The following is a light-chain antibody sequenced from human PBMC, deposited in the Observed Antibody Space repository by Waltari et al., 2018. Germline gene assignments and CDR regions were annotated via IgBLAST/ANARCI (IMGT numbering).Light chain of an antibody. V-gene: IGKV3-20*01. CDR2: ATS. J-gene: IGKJ5*01. CDR1: QSVGSSD. CDR3: QHYGISFPVT. Sequence: EIVLAQSPDTLSLSPGDTATLSCRASQSVGSSDLIWYQQKPGQAPRLLIFATSYRATGIPDRFSGSGSGTDFTLTISRLEPEDVAIYYCQHYGISFPVTFGQGTRLEIK.